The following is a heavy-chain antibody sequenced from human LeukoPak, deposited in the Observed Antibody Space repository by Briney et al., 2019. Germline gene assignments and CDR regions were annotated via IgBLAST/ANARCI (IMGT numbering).Heavy chain of an antibody. J-gene: IGHJ3*02. CDR2: ISSSGSTI. V-gene: IGHV3-48*03. CDR1: GFTFSSYE. D-gene: IGHD3-22*01. CDR3: ARDISSGYYFGAFDI. Sequence: PGRSLRLSCAASGFTFSSYEMNWVRQAPGKGLEWVSYISSSGSTIYYADSVKGRFTISRDNAKNSLYLQMNSLRAEDTAVYYCARDISSGYYFGAFDIWGQGTMVTVSS.